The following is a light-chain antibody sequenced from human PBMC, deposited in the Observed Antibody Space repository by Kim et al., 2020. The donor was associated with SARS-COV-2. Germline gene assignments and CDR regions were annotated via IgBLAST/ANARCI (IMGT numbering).Light chain of an antibody. Sequence: EIVLTQSPGTLSLSPGERVTLSCRASQSVTRNLLAWYQQKPGQAPRLLIYGTSTRATDIPDRFSGSGSGTGFTLTISRLEPEDFAVYYCQQYDSLPRTFGQGTKLEIK. V-gene: IGKV3-20*01. J-gene: IGKJ2*01. CDR3: QQYDSLPRT. CDR2: GTS. CDR1: QSVTRNL.